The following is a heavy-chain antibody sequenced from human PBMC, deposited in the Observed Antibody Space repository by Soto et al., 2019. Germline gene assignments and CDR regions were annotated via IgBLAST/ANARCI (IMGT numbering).Heavy chain of an antibody. CDR2: IYSGDTT. CDR1: GFTVSSNY. J-gene: IGHJ6*02. Sequence: EVQLVESGGGLIQPGGSLRLSCAASGFTVSSNYMSWVRQAPGKGLEWVSVIYSGDTTYYADSVKGRFTISRDHSKNTQQLQTNRLRADDTGVYYCARHLRTLYGMDVWGHGTTLNGSS. V-gene: IGHV3-53*01. CDR3: ARHLRTLYGMDV.